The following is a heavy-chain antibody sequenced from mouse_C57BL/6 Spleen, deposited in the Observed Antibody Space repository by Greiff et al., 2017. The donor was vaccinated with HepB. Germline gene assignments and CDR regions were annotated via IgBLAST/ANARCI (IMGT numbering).Heavy chain of an antibody. Sequence: VQLQQSGPELVKPGASVKISCKASGYAFSSSWMNWVKQRPGKGLEWIGRIYPGDGDTNYNGKFNGKATLTADKSSSTAYMQLSSLTSEDSAVYFCARGTVVAYWYFDVWGTGTTVTVSS. CDR2: IYPGDGDT. CDR1: GYAFSSSW. J-gene: IGHJ1*03. CDR3: ARGTVVAYWYFDV. D-gene: IGHD1-1*01. V-gene: IGHV1-82*01.